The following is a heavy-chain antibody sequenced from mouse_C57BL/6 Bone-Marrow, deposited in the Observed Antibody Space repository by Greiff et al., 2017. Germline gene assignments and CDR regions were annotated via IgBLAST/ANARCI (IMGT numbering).Heavy chain of an antibody. CDR1: GYTFTSYW. Sequence: QVQLQQPGAELVKPGASVKLSCKASGYTFTSYWMHWVKQRPGRGLEWIGRIDPNSGGTKYNEKFKSKATLTVDKPSSTAYMQLSSLTSETSAVYCGERGYGSGNLDFDYWGQGTTLTVSS. V-gene: IGHV1-72*01. CDR2: IDPNSGGT. J-gene: IGHJ2*01. CDR3: ERGYGSGNLDFDY. D-gene: IGHD1-1*01.